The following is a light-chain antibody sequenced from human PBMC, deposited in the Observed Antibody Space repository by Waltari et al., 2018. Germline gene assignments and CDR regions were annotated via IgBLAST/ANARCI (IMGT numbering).Light chain of an antibody. CDR2: AAS. Sequence: EIVLTQYPGTLSLSPGERATLSCRASQTVSRALAWYQQKPDQAPRLLIYAASSRATGIPDRFSGGGSGTDFSLTINRLEPEDFAVYYCQHYVTLPATFGQGTKVAF. CDR1: QTVSRA. V-gene: IGKV3-20*01. CDR3: QHYVTLPAT. J-gene: IGKJ1*01.